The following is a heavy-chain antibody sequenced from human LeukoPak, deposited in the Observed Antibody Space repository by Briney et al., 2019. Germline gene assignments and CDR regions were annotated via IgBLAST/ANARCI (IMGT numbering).Heavy chain of an antibody. V-gene: IGHV3-30-3*01. J-gene: IGHJ4*02. D-gene: IGHD3-10*01. CDR2: ISYDGSNK. CDR1: GFTFSDHY. Sequence: GGSLRLSCAAAGFTFSDHYMDWVRRAPGKGLEWVAVISYDGSNKYYADSVKGRFTISRDNSKNTLYLQMNSLRAEDTAVYYCARDHRGVRDYFDYWGQGTLVTVSS. CDR3: ARDHRGVRDYFDY.